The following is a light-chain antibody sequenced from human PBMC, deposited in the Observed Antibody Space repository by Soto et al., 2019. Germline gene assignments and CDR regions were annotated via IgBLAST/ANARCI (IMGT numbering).Light chain of an antibody. CDR1: QSVSSSY. CDR3: QHYGSSFT. J-gene: IGKJ3*01. CDR2: GAS. V-gene: IGKV3-20*01. Sequence: EIVLTQSPGTLSLSPGERATLSCRASQSVSSSYLAWYQQKPGQAPRLLIYGASSRATGIPDRFSGSGSGTDFTLAISRLEPEDFAVYYCQHYGSSFTSGPGTKVDIK.